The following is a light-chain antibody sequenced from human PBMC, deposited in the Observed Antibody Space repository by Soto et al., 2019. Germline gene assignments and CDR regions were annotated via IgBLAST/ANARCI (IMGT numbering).Light chain of an antibody. CDR2: DVS. V-gene: IGLV2-14*01. J-gene: IGLJ2*01. CDR3: CSYTSSSHLV. CDR1: SSDVGGYNY. Sequence: QSALTQPASVSGSPGQSITISCTGTSSDVGGYNYVSWYQQHPGKAPKLMIYDVSNRPSGVSNRFSGSKSGNTASLTISGLQAEDEADYYCCSYTSSSHLVFGAGTKLTVL.